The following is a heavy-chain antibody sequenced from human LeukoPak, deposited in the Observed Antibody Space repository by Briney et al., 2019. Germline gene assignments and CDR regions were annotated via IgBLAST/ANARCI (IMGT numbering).Heavy chain of an antibody. Sequence: SETLSVTCAVYGGSFSGYYWSWIRQPPGNGLEWIGEINHSGSTNYNPSLKSRVTISVDTSKNQFSLKLSSVTAADTAVYYCARSRMITFGGVVPFDYWGQGTLVTVSS. V-gene: IGHV4-34*01. CDR2: INHSGST. J-gene: IGHJ4*02. CDR3: ARSRMITFGGVVPFDY. CDR1: GGSFSGYY. D-gene: IGHD3-16*01.